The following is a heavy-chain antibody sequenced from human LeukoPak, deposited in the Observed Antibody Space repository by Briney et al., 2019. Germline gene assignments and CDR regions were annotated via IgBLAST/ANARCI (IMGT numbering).Heavy chain of an antibody. Sequence: SEPLTLTCTVSGGPIGSYYWSWMRQFAGNGPEGIGRIYNSGTTHYNPSLKSRVTISVDTSKNQISLKLTYATAADTAVYYCASDGGRSNLAVLWGQGTLVTVSS. CDR2: IYNSGTT. V-gene: IGHV4-4*07. J-gene: IGHJ4*02. CDR3: ASDGGRSNLAVL. D-gene: IGHD6-19*01. CDR1: GGPIGSYY.